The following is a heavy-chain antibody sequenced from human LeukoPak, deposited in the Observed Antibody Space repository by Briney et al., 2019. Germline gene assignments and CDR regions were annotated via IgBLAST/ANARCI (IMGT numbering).Heavy chain of an antibody. CDR2: IYYSGST. CDR1: GGSICSYY. Sequence: SETLSLTCTVSGGSICSYYWSWIRQPPGKGLEWIGYIYYSGSTNYNPSLKSRVTISVDTSKNQFSLKLSSVTAADTAVYYCAREIPGNLPGSARTYYYYYGMDVWGQGTTVTVSS. D-gene: IGHD4-23*01. V-gene: IGHV4-59*01. J-gene: IGHJ6*02. CDR3: AREIPGNLPGSARTYYYYYGMDV.